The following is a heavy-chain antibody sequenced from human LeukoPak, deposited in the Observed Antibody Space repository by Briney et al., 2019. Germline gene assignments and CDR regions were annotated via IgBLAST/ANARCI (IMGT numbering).Heavy chain of an antibody. CDR3: ARVGNPDSSGYYYGPDY. Sequence: PSETLSLTCTVSGGSISDYYWSWIRQPPGERLEWIGYIYYSGSTNYNPSLKSRVTISVDTSKNQFSLKLTSVTAADTAMYYCARVGNPDSSGYYYGPDYWGQGALVTVSS. CDR2: IYYSGST. J-gene: IGHJ4*02. V-gene: IGHV4-59*01. CDR1: GGSISDYY. D-gene: IGHD3-22*01.